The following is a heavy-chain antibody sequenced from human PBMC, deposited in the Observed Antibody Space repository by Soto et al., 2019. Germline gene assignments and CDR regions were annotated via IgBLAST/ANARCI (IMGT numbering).Heavy chain of an antibody. CDR2: INSDGSST. V-gene: IGHV3-74*01. CDR3: VRGGYMHACDI. CDR1: GFNFSTYW. Sequence: GGSLRLSCAAAGFNFSTYWMYWVRQAPGKGLVWVAHINSDGSSTNYAEAVKGRFTFSRDNAKNTLYLQMNSLRAEDTAVYYCVRGGYMHACDIWGQGTMVTVSS. J-gene: IGHJ3*02. D-gene: IGHD1-1*01.